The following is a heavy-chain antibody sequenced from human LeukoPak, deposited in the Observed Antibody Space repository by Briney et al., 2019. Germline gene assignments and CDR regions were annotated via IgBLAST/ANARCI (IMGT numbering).Heavy chain of an antibody. J-gene: IGHJ4*02. D-gene: IGHD6-13*01. CDR3: ARRGTAVAGPHVDY. CDR2: INSNSGGT. Sequence: ASVKVSCKASGYTFTVYYMHWVRQAPGQGLEWMGWINSNSGGTNYAQKFQGRVTVTRDTSTSTAYMELSSLRSDGTAVYYCARRGTAVAGPHVDYWGQGPLVTVSS. CDR1: GYTFTVYY. V-gene: IGHV1-2*02.